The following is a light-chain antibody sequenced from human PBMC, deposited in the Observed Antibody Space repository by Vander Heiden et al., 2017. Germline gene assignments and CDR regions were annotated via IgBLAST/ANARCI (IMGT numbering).Light chain of an antibody. CDR3: TSYAGSNNHVV. V-gene: IGLV2-8*01. CDR1: SSDVGGFNY. CDR2: EAS. J-gene: IGLJ2*01. Sequence: QSALTQPPSASGSPAQSITISCTGTSSDVGGFNYLSWYQQHPGNAPKPMIYEASTRPSGVPDRFSGSKSGNTASLTVSGLQAEDEADYYCTSYAGSNNHVVFGGGTKLTVL.